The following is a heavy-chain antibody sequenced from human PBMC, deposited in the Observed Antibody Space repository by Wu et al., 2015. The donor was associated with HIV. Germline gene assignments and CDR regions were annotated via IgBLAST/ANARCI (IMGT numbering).Heavy chain of an antibody. CDR2: IIPIFGKT. Sequence: QAQLVQSGAEVKKPGSSVKVSCKASGGTFSYSAIAWVRQAPGQGLEWMGRIIPIFGKTNYAQKFQGRVTITADESSTTAYMELSSLRSEDTAVYYCARDDRPYYSSGWLDYWGQGTLVTVSS. CDR1: GGTFSYSA. J-gene: IGHJ4*02. V-gene: IGHV1-69*13. D-gene: IGHD6-19*01. CDR3: ARDDRPYYSSGWLDY.